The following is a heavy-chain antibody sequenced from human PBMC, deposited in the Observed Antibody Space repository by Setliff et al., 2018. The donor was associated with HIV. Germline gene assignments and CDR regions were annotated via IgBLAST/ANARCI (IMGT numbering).Heavy chain of an antibody. J-gene: IGHJ3*01. CDR1: GSSISSNSY. CDR2: IYHRGGT. CDR3: ARDTGVNVAPDGRGYHTFDF. Sequence: PSETLSLTCSVSGSSISSNSYWWAWIRQPPGKGLEYIGTIYHRGGTFNNPSLKSRVVMSVDTSKNQFSLKSTSVTAADTATYYCARDTGVNVAPDGRGYHTFDFWGRGTMVTVS. D-gene: IGHD2-8*02. V-gene: IGHV4-38-2*02.